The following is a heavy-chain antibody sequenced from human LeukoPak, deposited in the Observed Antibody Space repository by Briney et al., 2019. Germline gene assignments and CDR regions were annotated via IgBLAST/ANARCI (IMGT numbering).Heavy chain of an antibody. CDR3: ARQGPGYCSSTSCYGVDC. CDR1: GFTFTSYA. J-gene: IGHJ4*02. CDR2: INTNTGNP. Sequence: KAGGSLRLSCAASGFTFTSYAMNWVRQAPGQGLEWMGWINTNTGNPTYAQGFTGRFVFSLDTSVSTAYLHISSLKAEDTAVYYCARQGPGYCSSTSCYGVDCWGQGTLVTVSS. D-gene: IGHD2-2*01. V-gene: IGHV7-4-1*02.